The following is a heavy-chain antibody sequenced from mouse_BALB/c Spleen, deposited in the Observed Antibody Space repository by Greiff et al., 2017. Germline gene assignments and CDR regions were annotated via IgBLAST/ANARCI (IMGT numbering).Heavy chain of an antibody. D-gene: IGHD2-1*01. CDR3: NAPYGNYLTGYAMDY. CDR2: IDPENGDT. J-gene: IGHJ4*01. V-gene: IGHV14-4*02. Sequence: EVQLQQSGAELVRSGASVKLSCTASGFNIKDYYMHWVKQRPEQGLEWIGWIDPENGDTEYAPKFQGKATMTADTSSNTAYLQLSSLTSEDTAVYYCNAPYGNYLTGYAMDYWGQGTSVTVSS. CDR1: GFNIKDYY.